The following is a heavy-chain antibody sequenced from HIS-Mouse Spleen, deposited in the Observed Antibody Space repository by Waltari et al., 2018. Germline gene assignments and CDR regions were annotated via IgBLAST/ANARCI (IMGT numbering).Heavy chain of an antibody. D-gene: IGHD1-26*01. J-gene: IGHJ5*02. CDR3: ARTPATKWELLHVSRDWFDP. CDR2: INPNSGGT. Sequence: QVQLVQSGAEVKKPGASVKVSCTASGYTFTGNYIPWGGQAPGQGLEWMGWINPNSGGTNYAQKFQGRVTMTRDTSISTAYMELSRLRSDDTAVYYCARTPATKWELLHVSRDWFDPWGQGTLVTVSS. CDR1: GYTFTGNY. V-gene: IGHV1-2*02.